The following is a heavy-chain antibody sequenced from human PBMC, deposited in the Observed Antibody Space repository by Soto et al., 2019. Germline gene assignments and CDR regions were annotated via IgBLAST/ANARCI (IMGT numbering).Heavy chain of an antibody. J-gene: IGHJ6*02. CDR1: GXTVSSYS. CDR2: ISYDGSNK. D-gene: IGHD6-19*01. V-gene: IGHV3-30-3*01. Sequence: GSLRLSCAASGXTVSSYSMHWVRQAPGKGLEGVAVISYDGSNKYYADSVKGRFTISRDNSKNTLYLQMNSLRAEDTAVYYCARDVAVAGHIRNYYYYYGMDVWGQGTTVTVSS. CDR3: ARDVAVAGHIRNYYYYYGMDV.